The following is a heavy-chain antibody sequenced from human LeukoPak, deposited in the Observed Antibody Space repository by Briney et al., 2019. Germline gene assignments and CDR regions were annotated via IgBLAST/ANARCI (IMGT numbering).Heavy chain of an antibody. CDR1: GDTVSTNSAA. D-gene: IGHD3-10*01. J-gene: IGHJ3*01. CDR2: TYYRSKWYY. Sequence: SQTLSLTCAISGDTVSTNSAAWYWIRQSPSRGLEWLGRTYYRSKWYYDYAASVQSRITINPDTSKNQFSLQLSSVTPEDTAVYYCARIWSVLRGSIDVWGQGTMVTVSS. V-gene: IGHV6-1*01. CDR3: ARIWSVLRGSIDV.